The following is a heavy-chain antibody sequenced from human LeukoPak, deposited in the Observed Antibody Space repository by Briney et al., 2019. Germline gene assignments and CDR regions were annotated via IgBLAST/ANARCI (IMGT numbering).Heavy chain of an antibody. CDR1: GVSMNNNY. D-gene: IGHD3-9*01. CDR2: MSFSGSA. J-gene: IGHJ5*02. V-gene: IGHV4-4*09. CDR3: ARGDDLLTGSYDWFNP. Sequence: SETLSLTCAVSGVSMNNNYWAWIRQSPGGKLEWIGYMSFSGSATYNPSLHSRVSISVDSSKNQFSLDLTSLTAEDTAVYYCARGDDLLTGSYDWFNPWGQGTLVIVCS.